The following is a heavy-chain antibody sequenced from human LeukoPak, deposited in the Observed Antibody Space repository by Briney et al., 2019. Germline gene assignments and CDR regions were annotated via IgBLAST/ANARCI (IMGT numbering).Heavy chain of an antibody. J-gene: IGHJ4*02. CDR3: ARIAAAGTTHYFDY. Sequence: PGGSLRLSCEASGFTFSSYWMHWVRQAPGKGLVWVSRFNSDGSSATYADSVKGRFSISRDNAKNSLYLQMNSLRAEDTAVYYCARIAAAGTTHYFDYWGQGTLVTVSS. D-gene: IGHD6-13*01. CDR1: GFTFSSYW. CDR2: FNSDGSSA. V-gene: IGHV3-74*01.